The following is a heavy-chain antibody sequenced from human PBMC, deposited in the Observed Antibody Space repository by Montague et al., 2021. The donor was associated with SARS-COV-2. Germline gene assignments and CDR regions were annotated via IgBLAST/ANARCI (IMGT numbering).Heavy chain of an antibody. J-gene: IGHJ5*02. D-gene: IGHD4-17*01. CDR1: GDSTSCPNCY. Sequence: SETLSLTCTVSGDSTSCPNCYWGWIRQAPGKGLDWIGTIYNSGTTYYNPSLKSRLTISIDTSKNQFSLNLTSVTAADTAVYYCARHRNYGDHSLDNWFHPWGQGTLVTVSS. CDR2: IYNSGTT. CDR3: ARHRNYGDHSLDNWFHP. V-gene: IGHV4-39*01.